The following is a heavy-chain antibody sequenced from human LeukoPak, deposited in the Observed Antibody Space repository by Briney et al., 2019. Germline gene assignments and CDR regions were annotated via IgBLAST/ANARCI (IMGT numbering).Heavy chain of an antibody. Sequence: ASVKVSRKASGYTFTGYYMHWVRQSPGQGLEWMGWINPSSGDTEYAQKFQGRVTMNRDTSISTAYMELSRLRYDDTAVYYCARPDCGGDCRLIQYWGQGTLVTVSS. J-gene: IGHJ1*01. V-gene: IGHV1-2*02. D-gene: IGHD2-21*01. CDR1: GYTFTGYY. CDR3: ARPDCGGDCRLIQY. CDR2: INPSSGDT.